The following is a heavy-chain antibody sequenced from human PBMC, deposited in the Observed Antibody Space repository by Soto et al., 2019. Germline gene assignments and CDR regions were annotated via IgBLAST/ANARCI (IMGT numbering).Heavy chain of an antibody. CDR3: AKSEGWSFDI. V-gene: IGHV3-7*01. D-gene: IGHD2-15*01. Sequence: EVRLVESGGGLVQPGGSLRLSCAASGFTFSSHWMSWVRQAPGKGLEWVANIRQDGGEEQYSDSVKGRFTLSRDNAKNSLYLQMNGLRVEDTAVYYCAKSEGWSFDIRGQGTMVTVSS. CDR1: GFTFSSHW. CDR2: IRQDGGEE. J-gene: IGHJ3*02.